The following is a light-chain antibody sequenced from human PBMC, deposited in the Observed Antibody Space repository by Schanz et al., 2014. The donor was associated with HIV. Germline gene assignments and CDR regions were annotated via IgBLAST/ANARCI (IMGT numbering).Light chain of an antibody. CDR2: KAS. CDR1: QSISSW. Sequence: DIQMTQSPSTLSASVGDRVTITCRASQSISSWLAWYQQKPGKAPKLLIYKASSLESGVPSRFSGGGSGTEFMLFISSLQPDDFATYYCQQYDRSSWTFGLGTKVETK. CDR3: QQYDRSSWT. J-gene: IGKJ1*01. V-gene: IGKV1-5*03.